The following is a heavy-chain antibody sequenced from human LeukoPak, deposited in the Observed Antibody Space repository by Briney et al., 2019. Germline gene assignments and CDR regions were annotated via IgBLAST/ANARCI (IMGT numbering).Heavy chain of an antibody. V-gene: IGHV3-33*01. CDR2: IWADGSNQ. Sequence: GRSLRPSCAASGFTFSNYGMQWVRQAPGKGLEWVAVIWADGSNQYYADSVKGRFTISRDISKNTLYLQMNSLRAEDTAVYYCARDPHYCSGGSCYSLGFDPWGQGTLVTVSS. CDR3: ARDPHYCSGGSCYSLGFDP. D-gene: IGHD2-15*01. J-gene: IGHJ5*02. CDR1: GFTFSNYG.